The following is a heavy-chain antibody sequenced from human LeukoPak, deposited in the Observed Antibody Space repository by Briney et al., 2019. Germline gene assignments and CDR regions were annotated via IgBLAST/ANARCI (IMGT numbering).Heavy chain of an antibody. J-gene: IGHJ4*02. CDR2: IYYSGST. CDR3: ARSGVVTGVGY. Sequence: SETLSLTCTVSGGSISSGGYYWSWIRRHPGEGLEWIGYIYYSGSTYYNPSLKSRVTISVDTSKNQFSLKLSSVTAADTAVYYCARSGVVTGVGYWGQGTLVTVSS. V-gene: IGHV4-31*03. D-gene: IGHD2-21*02. CDR1: GGSISSGGYY.